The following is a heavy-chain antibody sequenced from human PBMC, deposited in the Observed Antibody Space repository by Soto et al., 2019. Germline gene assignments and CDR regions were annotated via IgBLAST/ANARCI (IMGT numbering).Heavy chain of an antibody. Sequence: QVQLVQSGAEVKKPGSSVKVSCKASGGTFSSYTISWVRQAPGQGLEWMGRIIPILGIANYAQKCQGRVTITADKSTSTAYMELSSLRSEDTAVYYCGREQGDCSSTSCYGPYYYYYGMDVWGQGTTVTV. CDR2: IIPILGIA. D-gene: IGHD2-2*01. J-gene: IGHJ6*02. V-gene: IGHV1-69*08. CDR1: GGTFSSYT. CDR3: GREQGDCSSTSCYGPYYYYYGMDV.